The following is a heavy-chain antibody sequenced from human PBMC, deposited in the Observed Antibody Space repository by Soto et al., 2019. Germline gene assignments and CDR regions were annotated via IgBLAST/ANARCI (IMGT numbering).Heavy chain of an antibody. Sequence: EVQLVESGGGLIQPGGSLRLSCAASGFTVSYFDINWVRQAPGKGLEWVSVIYGGDSTYYPDSVKVRFTTSRDSSKNTVYLQMNSLRAEDTAVYYCARVDSVGYDYGMDVWGQGTTVTVSS. CDR2: IYGGDST. V-gene: IGHV3-53*01. J-gene: IGHJ6*02. CDR3: ARVDSVGYDYGMDV. CDR1: GFTVSYFD. D-gene: IGHD2-15*01.